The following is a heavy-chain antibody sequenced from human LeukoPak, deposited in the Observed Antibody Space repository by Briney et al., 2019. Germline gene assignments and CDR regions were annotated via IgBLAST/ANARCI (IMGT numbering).Heavy chain of an antibody. D-gene: IGHD5-18*01. CDR1: GFTFSSYS. CDR2: ISSSSSTI. V-gene: IGHV3-48*04. CDR3: ARGERQLWSDLDY. J-gene: IGHJ4*02. Sequence: PGGSLRLSCAASGFTFSSYSMNWVRQAPGKGLEWVSYISSSSSTIYYADSVKGRFTISRDNAKNSLYLQVNSLRAEDTAVYYCARGERQLWSDLDYWGQGTLVTVSS.